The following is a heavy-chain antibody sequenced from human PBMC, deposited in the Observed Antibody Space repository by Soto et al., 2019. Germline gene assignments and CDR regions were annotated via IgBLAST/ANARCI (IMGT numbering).Heavy chain of an antibody. D-gene: IGHD4-17*01. CDR1: GFTVTNKY. Sequence: EVQLVESGGGLIQPGGSLRLSCAASGFTVTNKYMTWVRQAPGKGLEWVSLIYSGGATSYADSVKGRFTISRDNSXDILYLQMNSLRAEDTAVYYCARVDYGDYGWYFDLWGRGTLVTVSS. CDR3: ARVDYGDYGWYFDL. CDR2: IYSGGAT. V-gene: IGHV3-53*01. J-gene: IGHJ2*01.